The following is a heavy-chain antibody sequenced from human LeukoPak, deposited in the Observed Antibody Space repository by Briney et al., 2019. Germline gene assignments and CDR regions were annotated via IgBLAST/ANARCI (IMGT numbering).Heavy chain of an antibody. V-gene: IGHV4-34*01. CDR1: GGSFSGYY. CDR2: INHSGST. J-gene: IGHJ6*03. CDR3: ARGVRDYMDV. Sequence: SETLSLTCAVYGGSFSGYYWSWIRQPPGKGLEWIGEINHSGSTNYNPSLKSRVTISVDTSNNQFSLKLSSVTAADTAVYYCARGVRDYMDVWGKGTTVTVSS.